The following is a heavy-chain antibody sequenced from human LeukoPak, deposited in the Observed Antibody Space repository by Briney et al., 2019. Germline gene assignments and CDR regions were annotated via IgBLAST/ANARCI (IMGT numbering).Heavy chain of an antibody. CDR3: AKTYYYDSSGQYYFDY. J-gene: IGHJ4*02. V-gene: IGHV3-23*01. D-gene: IGHD3-22*01. Sequence: PGGSLRLSCAASGFTFSSYAMSWVRQAPGKGLEWVSAISGSGGSTYYADSVKGRFTISRDNSKNTLYLQMNSLRAEGTAVYYCAKTYYYDSSGQYYFDYWGQGTLVTVSP. CDR2: ISGSGGST. CDR1: GFTFSSYA.